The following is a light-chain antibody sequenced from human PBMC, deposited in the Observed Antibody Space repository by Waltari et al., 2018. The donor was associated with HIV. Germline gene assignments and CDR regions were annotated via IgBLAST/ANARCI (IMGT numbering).Light chain of an antibody. CDR1: SSNIGAGSD. CDR3: QSYDSGLRV. J-gene: IGLJ3*02. CDR2: DNN. Sequence: QSVLTQPPSVSGAPGQRVTISCTGSSSNIGAGSDVHWYQQLPGTAPKLLIYDNNNRPSGVPDRFSGSKSGTAASLAITGLQAEDEADYYGQSYDSGLRVFGGGTKLTVL. V-gene: IGLV1-40*01.